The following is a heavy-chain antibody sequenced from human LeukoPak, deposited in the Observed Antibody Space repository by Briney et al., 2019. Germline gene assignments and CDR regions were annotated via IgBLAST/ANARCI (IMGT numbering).Heavy chain of an antibody. V-gene: IGHV3-48*03. CDR1: GFTFSNYD. CDR2: ISSSPNTI. CDR3: ARNIGDSWGWG. D-gene: IGHD3-22*01. Sequence: GGSLRLSCAASGFTFSNYDMNWVRQAPGKGLEWVSYISSSPNTIFYADSVKGRFTISRDNAKKSLFLQMNSLRAEDTAVYYCARNIGDSWGWGWGQGTIVTVSA. J-gene: IGHJ3*01.